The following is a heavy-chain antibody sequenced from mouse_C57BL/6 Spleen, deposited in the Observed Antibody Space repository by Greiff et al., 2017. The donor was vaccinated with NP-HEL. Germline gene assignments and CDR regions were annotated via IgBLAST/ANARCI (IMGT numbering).Heavy chain of an antibody. J-gene: IGHJ3*01. CDR2: ISYDGSN. CDR3: AREGRLGRGWFAY. Sequence: EVQLQQSGPGLVKPSQSLSLTCSVTGYSITSGYYWNWIRQFPGNKLEWMGYISYDGSNNYNPSLKNRISITRDTSKNQFFLKLNSVTTEDTATYYCAREGRLGRGWFAYWGQGTLVTVSA. CDR1: GYSITSGYY. V-gene: IGHV3-6*01. D-gene: IGHD4-1*01.